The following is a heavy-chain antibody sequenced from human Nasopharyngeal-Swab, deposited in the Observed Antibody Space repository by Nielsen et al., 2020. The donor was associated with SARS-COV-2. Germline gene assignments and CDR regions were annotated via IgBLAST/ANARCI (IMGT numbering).Heavy chain of an antibody. CDR3: ARPYSGSYWSYFDY. J-gene: IGHJ4*02. CDR1: GFTCSSYA. V-gene: IGHV3-30-3*01. D-gene: IGHD1-26*01. Sequence: GESLKISCAASGFTCSSYAMHWVRQAPGKGLEWVAVISYDGSNKYYADSVKGRFTISRDNSKNTLYLQMNSLRAEDTAVYYCARPYSGSYWSYFDYWGQGTLVTVSS. CDR2: ISYDGSNK.